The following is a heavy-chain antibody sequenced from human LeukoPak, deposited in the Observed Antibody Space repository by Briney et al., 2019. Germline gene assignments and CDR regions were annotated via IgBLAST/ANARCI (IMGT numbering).Heavy chain of an antibody. CDR3: AKGYHSSGYYLDAFDI. V-gene: IGHV3-23*01. Sequence: PGGSLRLSCAASGFTFSSYAMSWVRQAPGKGLEWVSAISGSGGSTYYADSVKGRFTISRDNSKNTLYLQMNSLRAEDTVVYYCAKGYHSSGYYLDAFDIWGQGTMVTVSS. CDR1: GFTFSSYA. J-gene: IGHJ3*02. D-gene: IGHD3-22*01. CDR2: ISGSGGST.